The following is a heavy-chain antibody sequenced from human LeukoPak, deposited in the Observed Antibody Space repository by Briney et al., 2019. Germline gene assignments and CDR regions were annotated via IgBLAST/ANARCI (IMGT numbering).Heavy chain of an antibody. CDR1: GGSISNYY. Sequence: SETLSLTCTVSGGSISNYYWTWLRQPPGKGLEWLAYIFYSGSTNYNPSLKSRVTISVDTSKNQFSLKVSSVTAADTAVYYCARLRGNYFPDYWGQGTLVTVSS. V-gene: IGHV4-59*01. CDR2: IFYSGST. J-gene: IGHJ4*02. D-gene: IGHD4-11*01. CDR3: ARLRGNYFPDY.